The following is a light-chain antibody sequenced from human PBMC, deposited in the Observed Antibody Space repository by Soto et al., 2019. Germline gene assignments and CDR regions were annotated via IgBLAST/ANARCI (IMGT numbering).Light chain of an antibody. CDR3: QQYNIYPLT. Sequence: DVQMTQSPSSLSASVGDRVTITCRASQDINSYLAWYQQKTGNAPKSLIYAASSLQTGVPSRFSGSESGTDFTLTISNLQPEDSATYYCQQYNIYPLTFGGGNKVEIK. CDR1: QDINSY. CDR2: AAS. V-gene: IGKV1D-16*01. J-gene: IGKJ4*01.